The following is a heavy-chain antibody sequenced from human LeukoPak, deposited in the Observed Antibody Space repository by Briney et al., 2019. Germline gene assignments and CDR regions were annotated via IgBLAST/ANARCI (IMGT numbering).Heavy chain of an antibody. V-gene: IGHV1-18*01. D-gene: IGHD3-22*01. CDR3: AKDIGYYDSSGYHPDS. J-gene: IGHJ4*02. Sequence: GASVKVSCKASGYTFTSYGISWVRQAPGQGLEWMGWSTAYNGKTNYVQKLQGRVTMTTDTSTSTAYMELRSLRSDDTAVYYCAKDIGYYDSSGYHPDSWGQGTLVTVSS. CDR1: GYTFTSYG. CDR2: STAYNGKT.